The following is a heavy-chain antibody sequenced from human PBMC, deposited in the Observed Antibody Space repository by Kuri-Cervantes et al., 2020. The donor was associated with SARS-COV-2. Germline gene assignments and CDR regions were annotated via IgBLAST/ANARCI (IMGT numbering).Heavy chain of an antibody. Sequence: SGPTLVKPTETLTLTCTVSGFSLSNARMGVSWIRQPPGKGLEWIGYIYYSGSTNYNPSLKSRVTISVDTSKNQFSLKLSSVTAADTAVYYCARGAIAAAAFDYWGQGTLVTVSS. CDR1: GFSLSNARMG. V-gene: IGHV4-61*01. D-gene: IGHD6-13*01. CDR2: IYYSGST. J-gene: IGHJ4*02. CDR3: ARGAIAAAAFDY.